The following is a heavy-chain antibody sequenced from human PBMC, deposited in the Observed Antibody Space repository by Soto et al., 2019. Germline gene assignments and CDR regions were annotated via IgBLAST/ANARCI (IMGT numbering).Heavy chain of an antibody. J-gene: IGHJ5*02. CDR3: ARERSAAGTGWFDP. CDR1: GYTFTSYD. D-gene: IGHD6-13*01. Sequence: QVQLVQSGAEVKKPGAPVKVSCKASGYTFTSYDINWVRQATGQGLEWMGWMNPNSGNTGYAQKFQGRVTMTRNTSISTAYMDLSSLRSEDTAVYYCARERSAAGTGWFDPWGQGTLVTVSS. V-gene: IGHV1-8*01. CDR2: MNPNSGNT.